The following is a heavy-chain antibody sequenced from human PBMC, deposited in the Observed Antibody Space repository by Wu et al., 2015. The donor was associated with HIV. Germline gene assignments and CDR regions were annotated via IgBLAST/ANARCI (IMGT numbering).Heavy chain of an antibody. Sequence: QVQLVQSGAEVKKPGASVKVSCKASGYTFTGYYMHWVRQAPGQGLEWMGWINPNSGGSIYAQMFQGRVTMTRDTSISTAYMEVSRLRYDDTAVYYCARDTVAGRGGWFDPWGQGTLVIVSS. J-gene: IGHJ5*01. CDR2: INPNSGGS. CDR3: ARDTVAGRGGWFDP. CDR1: GYTFTGYY. V-gene: IGHV1-2*02. D-gene: IGHD6-19*01.